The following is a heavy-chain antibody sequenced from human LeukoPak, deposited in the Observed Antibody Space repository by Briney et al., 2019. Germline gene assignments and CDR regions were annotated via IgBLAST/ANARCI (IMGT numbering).Heavy chain of an antibody. D-gene: IGHD7-27*01. J-gene: IGHJ3*02. V-gene: IGHV3-7*01. CDR3: ARDLRTNGGHDAFDM. CDR1: GFPFSSYW. Sequence: PGGALRLSCAASGFPFSSYWISWVRQAPGKRLECVANIKQDGSEKYYVDPVTRRFTISRDNAKNSLYLQMNGLRAEETAVYYCARDLRTNGGHDAFDMWGEGTMVTVSS. CDR2: IKQDGSEK.